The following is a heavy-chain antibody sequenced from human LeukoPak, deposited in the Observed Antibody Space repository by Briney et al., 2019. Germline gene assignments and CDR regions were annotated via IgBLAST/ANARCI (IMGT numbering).Heavy chain of an antibody. J-gene: IGHJ4*02. CDR2: IKEDGCEK. CDR1: GFTFSSYW. CDR3: ARDRGWLQFDC. D-gene: IGHD5-24*01. Sequence: GGSLRLSCAASGFTFSSYWISWVRQAPGKGLEWVANIKEDGCEKYYVDSVKGRFTISRDNVKNSLYLQMNSLRAEDTAVYYCARDRGWLQFDCWGQGTLVTVSS. V-gene: IGHV3-7*01.